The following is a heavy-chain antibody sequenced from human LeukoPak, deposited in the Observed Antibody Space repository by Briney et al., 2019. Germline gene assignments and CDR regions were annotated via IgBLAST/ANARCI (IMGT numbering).Heavy chain of an antibody. J-gene: IGHJ4*02. CDR1: GFTFSGYA. CDR2: ISGSGAYT. V-gene: IGHV3-23*01. D-gene: IGHD6-13*01. Sequence: GGSLRLSCAASGFTFSGYAMSWVRQAPGQGLEWVSGISGSGAYTYYADSVKGRFTISRDNSENTLYLQMNGLRAEDTAVYYCARGRIAPDSWGQGTLVTVSS. CDR3: ARGRIAPDS.